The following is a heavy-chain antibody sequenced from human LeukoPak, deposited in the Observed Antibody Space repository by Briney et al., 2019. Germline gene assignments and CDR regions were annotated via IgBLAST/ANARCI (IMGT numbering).Heavy chain of an antibody. Sequence: ASVKVSCKASGYTFTNYTLNWVRQAPGQGLEWMGGIIPIFGTANYAQKFQGRVTITADESTSTAYMELSSLRSEDTAVYYCARDRDIVVVPAANTYYYYGMDVWGQGTTVTVSS. D-gene: IGHD2-2*01. V-gene: IGHV1-69*13. CDR1: GYTFTNYT. J-gene: IGHJ6*02. CDR2: IIPIFGTA. CDR3: ARDRDIVVVPAANTYYYYGMDV.